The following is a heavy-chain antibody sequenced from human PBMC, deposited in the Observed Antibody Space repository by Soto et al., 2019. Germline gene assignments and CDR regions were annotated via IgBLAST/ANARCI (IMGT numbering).Heavy chain of an antibody. V-gene: IGHV3-15*04. D-gene: IGHD3-10*01. CDR1: GFTLSDAW. Sequence: EVQLEESGGDLVKPGGSLTLSCVASGFTLSDAWMSWVRQAPGKGLEWVGRIESKTDGGTIDYAAPVKGRFTISRHDSRNRLYLEINSLKTEDTAVYYCAVHSTTWFRDYFQNWGQGTLVTVSS. J-gene: IGHJ1*01. CDR3: AVHSTTWFRDYFQN. CDR2: IESKTDGGTI.